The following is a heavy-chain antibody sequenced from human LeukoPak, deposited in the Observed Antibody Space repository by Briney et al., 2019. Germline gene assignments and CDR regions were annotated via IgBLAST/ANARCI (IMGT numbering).Heavy chain of an antibody. D-gene: IGHD1-26*01. CDR1: GVSISSFY. CDR2: IHSSGYT. V-gene: IGHV4-4*09. Sequence: PSETLSLTCTVSGVSISSFYWTWIRQPPGQGLEWVAYIHSSGYTNYNPSLKSRVTISVDTSKNQFSLKVTSVTAADTAVYYCAKRQGPNSGSYDYFDHWGQGTLVTVSS. CDR3: AKRQGPNSGSYDYFDH. J-gene: IGHJ4*02.